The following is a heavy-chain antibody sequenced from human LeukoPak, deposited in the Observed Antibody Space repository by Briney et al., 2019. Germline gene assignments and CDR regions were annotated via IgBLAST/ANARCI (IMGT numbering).Heavy chain of an antibody. Sequence: ASVKVSCKASGGTFSSYAISWVRQAPGQGLEWMGGIIPIFGTANYAQKFQGRVTITADKSTSTAYMELRSLRSDDTAVYYCARDLPAGSIPWGQGTLVTVSS. CDR1: GGTFSSYA. CDR3: ARDLPAGSIP. V-gene: IGHV1-69*06. CDR2: IIPIFGTA. D-gene: IGHD6-19*01. J-gene: IGHJ5*02.